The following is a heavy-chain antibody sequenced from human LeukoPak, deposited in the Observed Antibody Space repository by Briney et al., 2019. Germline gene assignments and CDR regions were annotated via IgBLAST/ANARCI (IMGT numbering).Heavy chain of an antibody. Sequence: SQTLSLTCIVSGYSINSGFHWGWIRQPPGKGLEWIGSIYHSGSTYYNPSLKSRVTISIDTSKNQFSLKLSSVTAADTAVYYCARHYLYDTSGDGTYYFDYWGQGTLVTVSS. CDR3: ARHYLYDTSGDGTYYFDY. J-gene: IGHJ4*02. CDR1: GYSINSGFH. V-gene: IGHV4-38-2*02. D-gene: IGHD3-22*01. CDR2: IYHSGST.